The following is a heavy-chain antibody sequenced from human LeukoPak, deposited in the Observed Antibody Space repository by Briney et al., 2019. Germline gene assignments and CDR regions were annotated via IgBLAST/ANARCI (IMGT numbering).Heavy chain of an antibody. J-gene: IGHJ3*02. D-gene: IGHD3-22*01. V-gene: IGHV1-18*01. CDR3: ARDEPYDSSGYYYVSAFDI. Sequence: ASVKVSCKASGGTFSSYAISWVRQAPGQGLEWMGWISAYNGNTNYAQKLQGRVTMTTDTSTSTAYMELRSLRSDDTAVYYCARDEPYDSSGYYYVSAFDIWGQGTMVTVSS. CDR1: GGTFSSYA. CDR2: ISAYNGNT.